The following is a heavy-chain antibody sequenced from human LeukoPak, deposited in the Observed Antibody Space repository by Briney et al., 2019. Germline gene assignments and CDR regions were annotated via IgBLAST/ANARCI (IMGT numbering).Heavy chain of an antibody. CDR3: ATGDYIYYFDY. CDR2: IYYSGST. J-gene: IGHJ4*02. Sequence: SETLSLTCTVSGGSISSSSYYWGWIRQPAGKGLEWIGSIYYSGSTYYNPSLKSRVTISVDTSKNQFSLKLSSVTAADTAVYYCATGDYIYYFDYWGQGTLVTVSS. CDR1: GGSISSSSYY. V-gene: IGHV4-39*01. D-gene: IGHD4-17*01.